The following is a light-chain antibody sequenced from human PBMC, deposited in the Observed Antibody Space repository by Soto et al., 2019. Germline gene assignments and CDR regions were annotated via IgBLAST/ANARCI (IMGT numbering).Light chain of an antibody. CDR1: QSISSW. J-gene: IGKJ4*01. V-gene: IGKV1-5*03. Sequence: DIQMTQSPSTLSASVGDRVTITCWASQSISSWLAWYQQKPGKAPKLLIYKASSLESGVPSRFSGSGSGTEFTLTSSSLQPDDFATYYCQQYNSYSVTFGGGTKVDI. CDR3: QQYNSYSVT. CDR2: KAS.